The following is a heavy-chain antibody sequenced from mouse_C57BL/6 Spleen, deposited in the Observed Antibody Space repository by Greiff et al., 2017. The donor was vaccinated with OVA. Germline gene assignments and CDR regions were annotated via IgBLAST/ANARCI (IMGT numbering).Heavy chain of an antibody. V-gene: IGHV1-82*01. J-gene: IGHJ4*01. D-gene: IGHD1-1*01. Sequence: QVQLQQSGPELVKPGASVKISCKASGYAFSSSWMNWVKQRPGKGLEWIGRIYPGDGDTNYNGKFKGKATLTAYKSSSTAYMQLSSLTSEDSAVYFCARERDYGSSYPYYAMDYWGQRTSVTVSS. CDR2: IYPGDGDT. CDR1: GYAFSSSW. CDR3: ARERDYGSSYPYYAMDY.